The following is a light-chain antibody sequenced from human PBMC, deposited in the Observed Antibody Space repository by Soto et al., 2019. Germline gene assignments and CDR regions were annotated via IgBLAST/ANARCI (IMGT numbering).Light chain of an antibody. J-gene: IGKJ4*01. V-gene: IGKV3-20*01. CDR2: DAS. Sequence: EFVLTQSPGTLSLSPGERATLSCRASQTVRNNYLAWYQQKPGQAPRLLIYDASSRATGIPDRFSGSGSGTEFTLTISSLQSDDFAAYYCQQYNKWPLTLGGGTKVDI. CDR3: QQYNKWPLT. CDR1: QTVRNNY.